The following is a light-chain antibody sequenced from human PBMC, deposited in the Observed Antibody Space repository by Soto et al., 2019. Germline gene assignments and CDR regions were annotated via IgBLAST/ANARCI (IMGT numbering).Light chain of an antibody. CDR1: QSVSSY. Sequence: IVLTQSPATLSLSPGESATLSCRASQSVSSYLAWYQQKPGQAPRLLIYDASNRATGIPARFSGSGSGTDFTLTISSLEPEDFAVYYCQQRSNWSYTFGQGPKLEIK. CDR3: QQRSNWSYT. J-gene: IGKJ2*01. CDR2: DAS. V-gene: IGKV3-11*01.